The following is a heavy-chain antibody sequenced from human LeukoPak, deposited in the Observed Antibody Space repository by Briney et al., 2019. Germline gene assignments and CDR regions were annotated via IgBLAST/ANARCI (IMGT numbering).Heavy chain of an antibody. CDR2: IKPSGGNT. V-gene: IGHV1-46*01. CDR1: GYSFTSYN. Sequence: ASVKVSCKTSGYSFTSYNLHWVRQAPGQRREWMGIIKPSGGNTNYAQKFQGRVTMTRDTSTSTVYMELSSLKSEDTAVYYCARERTPYYDSSGYSYGMDVWGKGTTVTVSS. CDR3: ARERTPYYDSSGYSYGMDV. D-gene: IGHD3-22*01. J-gene: IGHJ6*04.